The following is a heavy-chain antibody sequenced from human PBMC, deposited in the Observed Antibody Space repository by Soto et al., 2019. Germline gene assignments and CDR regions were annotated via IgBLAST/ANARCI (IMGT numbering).Heavy chain of an antibody. D-gene: IGHD2-2*02. J-gene: IGHJ4*02. CDR3: SRPQRYCSSTSCYKYYFDY. V-gene: IGHV1-69*13. CDR1: GGTFSSYA. Sequence: SVKVSCKASGGTFSSYAISWVRQAPGQGLEWMGGIIPIFGTANYAQKFQGRVTITADESTSTAYLELSSLRSEDPADYYCSRPQRYCSSTSCYKYYFDYWGQGNLGTVSS. CDR2: IIPIFGTA.